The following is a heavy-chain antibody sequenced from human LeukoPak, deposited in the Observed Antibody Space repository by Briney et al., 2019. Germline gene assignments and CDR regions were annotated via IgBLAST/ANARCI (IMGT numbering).Heavy chain of an antibody. J-gene: IGHJ4*02. CDR3: ARVSYDSSGYRLDY. CDR2: IYYSGST. D-gene: IGHD3-22*01. Sequence: SETLSLTCTVSGGSISSGDYYWSWIRQPPGKGLEWIGYIYYSGSTYYNPSLKSQVTISVDTSKIQFSLKLSSVTAADTAVYYCARVSYDSSGYRLDYWGQGTLVTVSS. CDR1: GGSISSGDYY. V-gene: IGHV4-30-4*01.